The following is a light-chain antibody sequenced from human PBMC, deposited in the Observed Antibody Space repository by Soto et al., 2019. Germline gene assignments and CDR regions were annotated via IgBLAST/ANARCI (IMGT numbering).Light chain of an antibody. V-gene: IGKV3-15*01. Sequence: EIVMTQSPGTLSVSPGERATLSCRASQSVSVNLAWYQQKPGQAPRLLIYGVSTRATGIPARFSGSESGTEFTLTISSLQSDDFATYYCQHYNSYSEAFGQGTKVDIK. CDR2: GVS. CDR1: QSVSVN. CDR3: QHYNSYSEA. J-gene: IGKJ1*01.